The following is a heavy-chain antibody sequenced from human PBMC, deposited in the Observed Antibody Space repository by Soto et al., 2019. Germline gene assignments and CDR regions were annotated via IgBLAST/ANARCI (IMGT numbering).Heavy chain of an antibody. CDR3: ARAYSSSWYVGYYYYGMDV. CDR1: GGTFSSYA. V-gene: IGHV1-69*01. J-gene: IGHJ6*02. Sequence: QVQLVQSGAEVKKPGSSVKVSCKASGGTFSSYAISWVRQAPGQGREWMGGIIPIFGTANYAQKFQGRVTISADESTSTAYMELSSLRSEDTAVYYCARAYSSSWYVGYYYYGMDVWGQGTTVTVSS. CDR2: IIPIFGTA. D-gene: IGHD6-13*01.